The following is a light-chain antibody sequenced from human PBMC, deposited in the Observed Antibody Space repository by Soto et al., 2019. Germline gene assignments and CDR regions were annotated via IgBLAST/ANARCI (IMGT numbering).Light chain of an antibody. CDR3: QMCDSAHALT. CDR1: QDIRKF. Sequence: DIQMTQSPSSLSASVGDRVTITCRASQDIRKFLFWYQQKAGKEPQILIYGASTLQSGVPPRFSGSRAGTEFTLTITDLQPEDDATYYCQMCDSAHALTFGGGTKVEIK. J-gene: IGKJ4*01. CDR2: GAS. V-gene: IGKV1-27*01.